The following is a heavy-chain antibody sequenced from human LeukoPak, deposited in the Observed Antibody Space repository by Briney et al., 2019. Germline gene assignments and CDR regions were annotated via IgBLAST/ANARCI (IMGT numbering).Heavy chain of an antibody. CDR1: GGSFSGYY. V-gene: IGHV4-34*01. J-gene: IGHJ5*02. CDR2: INHSGSA. Sequence: SETLSLTCAVYGGSFSGYYWSWICQPPGKGLEWIGEINHSGSANYNPSLKSRVTISVDTSKNQFSLKLSSVTAADTAVYYCAVGSSSSRWFDPWGQGTLVTVSS. CDR3: AVGSSSSRWFDP. D-gene: IGHD6-6*01.